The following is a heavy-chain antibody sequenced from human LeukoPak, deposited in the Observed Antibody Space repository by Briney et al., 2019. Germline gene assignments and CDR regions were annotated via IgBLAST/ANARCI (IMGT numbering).Heavy chain of an antibody. Sequence: PSETLSLACAVSGASISGSGYYLGWIRQPPGKGLEWIGSIYYSGSTYYNPSLKSRVTISVDTSKNQFSLKLSSVTAADTAVYYCAREEALGSGSFDYWGQGTLVTVSS. V-gene: IGHV4-39*07. CDR3: AREEALGSGSFDY. CDR1: GASISGSGYY. D-gene: IGHD1-26*01. J-gene: IGHJ4*02. CDR2: IYYSGST.